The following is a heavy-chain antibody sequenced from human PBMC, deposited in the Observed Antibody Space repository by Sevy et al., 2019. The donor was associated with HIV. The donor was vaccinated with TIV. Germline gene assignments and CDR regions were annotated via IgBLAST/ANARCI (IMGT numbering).Heavy chain of an antibody. CDR1: GFTFRSYW. Sequence: GGSLRLSCAVSGFTFRSYWMSWVRQAPGKGLEWVAHIKVDGSEKYYVDSVKGRFTISRDNAKNSLFLQMNSLRVEDTAVYYGARDCSSTSCYRGLDVWGQGTAVTVSS. J-gene: IGHJ6*02. CDR2: IKVDGSEK. D-gene: IGHD2-2*01. CDR3: ARDCSSTSCYRGLDV. V-gene: IGHV3-7*03.